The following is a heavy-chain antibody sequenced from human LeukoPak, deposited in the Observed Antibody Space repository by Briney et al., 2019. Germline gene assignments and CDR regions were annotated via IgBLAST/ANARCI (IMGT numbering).Heavy chain of an antibody. CDR2: IYTDGST. J-gene: IGHJ4*02. CDR1: GFTVSSKY. Sequence: GGSLRLSCAASGFTVSSKYMNWVREAPGKGLEWVSVIYTDGSTYYADSVRARFSISRDDSKNTLSLQMNSLRAEDTAVYYCAIGHYRNIPGWGQGTLVTVSS. D-gene: IGHD1/OR15-1a*01. CDR3: AIGHYRNIPG. V-gene: IGHV3-66*01.